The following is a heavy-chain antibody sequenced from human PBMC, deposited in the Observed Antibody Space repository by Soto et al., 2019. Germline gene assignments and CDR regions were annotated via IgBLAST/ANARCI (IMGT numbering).Heavy chain of an antibody. CDR2: ITKSSRPI. J-gene: IGHJ4*02. CDR1: GFTFSSFS. D-gene: IGHD6-19*01. V-gene: IGHV3-48*02. Sequence: EVQLVESGGGLVQPGGSLRLSCAASGFTFSSFSIDWVRQAPGKGLEWISYITKSSRPIYYADSVKGRFTVSRDNGKNAVYLQMNSLRDEDTAVYYCARLYTSGWYIDHWGQGTLVTVSS. CDR3: ARLYTSGWYIDH.